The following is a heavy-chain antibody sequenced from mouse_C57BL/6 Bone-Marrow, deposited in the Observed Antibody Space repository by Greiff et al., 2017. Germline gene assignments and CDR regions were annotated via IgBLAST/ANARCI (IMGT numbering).Heavy chain of an antibody. CDR1: GFTFSSYG. CDR3: ARRGTTVVARAMDY. CDR2: ISSGGSYT. Sequence: EVQRVESGGDLVKPGGSLKLSCAASGFTFSSYGMSWVRQTPDKRLAWVATISSGGSYTYYPDSVKGRFTISRDNAKNTLYLQMSSLKSEDTAMYYCARRGTTVVARAMDYWGQGTSVTVSS. V-gene: IGHV5-6*01. J-gene: IGHJ4*01. D-gene: IGHD1-1*01.